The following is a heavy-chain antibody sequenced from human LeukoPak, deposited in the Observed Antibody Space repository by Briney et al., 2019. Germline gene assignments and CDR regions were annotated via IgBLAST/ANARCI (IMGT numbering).Heavy chain of an antibody. CDR3: AGYCSGGSCYGY. CDR1: GFTFSSYW. J-gene: IGHJ4*02. Sequence: GGSLRLFCAPSGFTFSSYWMSWVRQAPGKGLEWVANIKQDGSEKYYVDSVKGRFTISRDNAKNSLYLQMNSLRAEDTAVYYCAGYCSGGSCYGYWGQGTLVTVSS. CDR2: IKQDGSEK. D-gene: IGHD2-15*01. V-gene: IGHV3-7*01.